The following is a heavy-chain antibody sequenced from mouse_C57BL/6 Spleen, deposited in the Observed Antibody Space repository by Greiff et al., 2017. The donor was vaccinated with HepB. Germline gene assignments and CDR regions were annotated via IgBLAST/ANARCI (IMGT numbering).Heavy chain of an antibody. D-gene: IGHD4-1*01. CDR1: GYTFTSYW. CDR3: ARSRGLGGYFDV. J-gene: IGHJ1*03. CDR2: IDPNSGGT. V-gene: IGHV1-72*01. Sequence: VQLQQPGAELVKPGASVKLSCKASGYTFTSYWMHWVKQRPGRGLEWIGSIDPNSGGTKYNEKFKSKATLTVDKPSSTASMQLSSLTSEDSAVYYGARSRGLGGYFDVWGTGTTVTVSS.